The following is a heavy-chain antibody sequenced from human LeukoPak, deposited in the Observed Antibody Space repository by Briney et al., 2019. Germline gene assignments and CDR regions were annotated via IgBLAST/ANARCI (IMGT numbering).Heavy chain of an antibody. V-gene: IGHV1-8*01. J-gene: IGHJ4*02. CDR3: ARNRGGYYDILTGYSELDY. CDR1: GYTFTSYD. CDR2: MNPNSGNT. Sequence: ASVKVSCKASGYTFTSYDIDWVRQATGQGLEWMGWMNPNSGNTGYAQKFQGRVTMTRNTSISTAYMELSSLRSEDAAVYYCARNRGGYYDILTGYSELDYWGQGTLVTVSS. D-gene: IGHD3-9*01.